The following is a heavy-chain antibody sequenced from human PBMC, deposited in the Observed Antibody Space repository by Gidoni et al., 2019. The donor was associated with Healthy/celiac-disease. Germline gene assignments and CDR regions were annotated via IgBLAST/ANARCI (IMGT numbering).Heavy chain of an antibody. CDR3: AANAGYSSSWYQNYYYYYGMDV. D-gene: IGHD6-13*01. Sequence: QMQLVQSGPEVKKPGTSVKVSCKASGFTFTSSAMQWVRQARGQRLEWIGWIVVGSGNTNYAQKFQERVTITRDMSTSTAYMELSSLRSEDTAVYYCAANAGYSSSWYQNYYYYYGMDVWGQGTTVTVSS. CDR2: IVVGSGNT. J-gene: IGHJ6*02. V-gene: IGHV1-58*02. CDR1: GFTFTSSA.